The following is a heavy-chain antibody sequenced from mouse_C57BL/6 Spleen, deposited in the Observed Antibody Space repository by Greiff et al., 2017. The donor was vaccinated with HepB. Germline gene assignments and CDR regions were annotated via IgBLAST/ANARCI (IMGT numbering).Heavy chain of an antibody. CDR3: AREGGGNSFDY. CDR2: IYPRSGNT. Sequence: QVQLQQSGAELARPGASVKLSCKASGYTFTSYGISWVKQRTGQGLEWIGEIYPRSGNTYYNEKFKGKATLTADKSSSTAYMELRRLTSEDSAVYFCAREGGGNSFDYWGQGTTLTVSS. V-gene: IGHV1-81*01. J-gene: IGHJ2*01. CDR1: GYTFTSYG.